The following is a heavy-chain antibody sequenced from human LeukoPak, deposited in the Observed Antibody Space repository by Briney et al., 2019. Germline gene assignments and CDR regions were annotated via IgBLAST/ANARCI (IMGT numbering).Heavy chain of an antibody. Sequence: SETLSLTCAVYGGSFSGYYWSWIRQPPGKGLEWIGEINHSGSTNYNPSLKSRVTISVDTSKDQFSLKLSSVTAADTAVYYCASEKGRPGYSSSWHQRLQKNWFDPWGQGTLVTVSS. J-gene: IGHJ5*02. CDR2: INHSGST. CDR1: GGSFSGYY. CDR3: ASEKGRPGYSSSWHQRLQKNWFDP. V-gene: IGHV4-34*01. D-gene: IGHD6-13*01.